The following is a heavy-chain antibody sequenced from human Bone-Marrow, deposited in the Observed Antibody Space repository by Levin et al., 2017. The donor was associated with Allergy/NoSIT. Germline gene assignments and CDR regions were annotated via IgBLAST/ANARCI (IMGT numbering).Heavy chain of an antibody. V-gene: IGHV3-23*01. CDR2: ISSSGGST. CDR1: GFTLSNYG. J-gene: IGHJ5*02. Sequence: GASVKVSCGTSGFTLSNYGMTWVRQAPGKGLDWVASISSSGGSTSYADSVKGRFTISRDNSNNTVHLEMNSLRGEDTAVFYCARRQSSGYSYDLWGQGILVTVSS. CDR3: ARRQSSGYSYDL. D-gene: IGHD5-12*01.